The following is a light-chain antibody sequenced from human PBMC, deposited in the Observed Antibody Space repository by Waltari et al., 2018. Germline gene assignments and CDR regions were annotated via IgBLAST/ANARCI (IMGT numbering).Light chain of an antibody. J-gene: IGKJ4*02. CDR2: GAS. Sequence: EIVLTQSPGTLSLSPGERATLSCRASQTVRTTYLAWDQQKPGQAPTLLIYGASSRATGIPDRFSGSGSRTDVSLTISSLEPEDFAVYYCQQYDISPLTFGGGTKVEIK. CDR3: QQYDISPLT. CDR1: QTVRTTY. V-gene: IGKV3-20*01.